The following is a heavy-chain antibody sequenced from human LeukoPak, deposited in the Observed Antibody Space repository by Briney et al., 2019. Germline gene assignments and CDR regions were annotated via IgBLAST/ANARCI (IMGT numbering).Heavy chain of an antibody. CDR2: INAGDGNT. CDR1: GYTLTSCA. D-gene: IGHD3-22*01. Sequence: ASVTVSCKASGYTLTSCAMHWVRQAPGQRLEWMGWINAGDGNTKYSQKFQGRVTITRDTSASTAYMELTSLRSEDTAVYYCARSTGYYDSSVPYNWFDPWGQGTLVTVSS. J-gene: IGHJ5*02. CDR3: ARSTGYYDSSVPYNWFDP. V-gene: IGHV1-3*01.